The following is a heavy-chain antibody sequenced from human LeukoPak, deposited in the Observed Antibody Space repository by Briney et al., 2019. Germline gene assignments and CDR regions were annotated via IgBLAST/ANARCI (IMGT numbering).Heavy chain of an antibody. CDR1: GFSFSSYS. Sequence: KPGGSLRLSCAASGFSFSSYSMSWVRQAPGKGLEWGSFISSSSSDIDHADSVKGRFTISRDNDKNSLYLQMNSLRAEDTAVYYCARDLPAAVDWGQGTLVTVSS. D-gene: IGHD2-2*01. CDR3: ARDLPAAVD. V-gene: IGHV3-21*01. J-gene: IGHJ4*02. CDR2: ISSSSSDI.